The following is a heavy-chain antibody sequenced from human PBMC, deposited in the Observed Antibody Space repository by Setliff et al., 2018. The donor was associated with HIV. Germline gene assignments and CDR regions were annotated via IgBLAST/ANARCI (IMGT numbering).Heavy chain of an antibody. CDR2: ISAANGDT. D-gene: IGHD1-20*01. CDR1: GYTFTNYG. J-gene: IGHJ3*02. Sequence: ASVKVSCKASGYTFTNYGINWVRQAPGQGLEWMGWISAANGDTNFAQKFQGRVTMTTDTLTSTAYMELRSLRSDDTAVYYCARDGYKWNDNALEIWGLGTVVTVSS. CDR3: ARDGYKWNDNALEI. V-gene: IGHV1-18*01.